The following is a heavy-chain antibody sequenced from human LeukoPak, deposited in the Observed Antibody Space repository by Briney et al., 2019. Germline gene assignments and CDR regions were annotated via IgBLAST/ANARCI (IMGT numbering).Heavy chain of an antibody. Sequence: PPETLSLTCAVYGGSFSGYYWSWIRQPPGKGLEWIGEINHSGSTNYNPSLKSRVTISVDTSKNQFSLKLSSVTAADTAVYYCAREGTLPYYYYYYMDVWGKGTTVTVSS. CDR1: GGSFSGYY. CDR3: AREGTLPYYYYYYMDV. CDR2: INHSGST. J-gene: IGHJ6*03. D-gene: IGHD2/OR15-2a*01. V-gene: IGHV4-34*01.